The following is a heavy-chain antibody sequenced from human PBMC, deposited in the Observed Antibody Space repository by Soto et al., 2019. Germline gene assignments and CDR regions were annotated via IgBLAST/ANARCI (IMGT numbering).Heavy chain of an antibody. CDR1: GYTFSSND. CDR3: AKYPEYSVYDGTYFDY. CDR2: MKPSTGDS. J-gene: IGHJ4*02. D-gene: IGHD5-12*01. V-gene: IGHV1-8*01. Sequence: ASVKVSCKASGYTFSSNDIDWLRQASGQGLEWMGWMKPSTGDSGYAQDFQGRITLTRDTATGTAYMELSSLRPEDTAVYYCAKYPEYSVYDGTYFDYWGQGTLVTVSS.